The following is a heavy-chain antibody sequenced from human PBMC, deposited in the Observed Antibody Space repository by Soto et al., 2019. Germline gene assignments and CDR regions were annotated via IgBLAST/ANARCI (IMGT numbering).Heavy chain of an antibody. D-gene: IGHD4-17*01. CDR3: ARYGDYLPSDSGVFDY. CDR2: IYYSGST. V-gene: IGHV4-39*01. Sequence: SETLSLTCTVSGGSISSSSYYWGWIRQPPGKGLEWIGSIYYSGSTYYNPSLKSRVTISVDTSKNQFSLKLSSVTAADTAVYYCARYGDYLPSDSGVFDYWGQGTLVTVSS. CDR1: GGSISSSSYY. J-gene: IGHJ4*02.